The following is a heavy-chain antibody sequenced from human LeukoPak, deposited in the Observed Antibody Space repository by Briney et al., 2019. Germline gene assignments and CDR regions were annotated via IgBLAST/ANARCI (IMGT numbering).Heavy chain of an antibody. CDR3: ARLAPITMVRGVIKGYFQH. CDR1: GYSISSGYY. Sequence: PSETLSLTCAVSGYSISSGYYWGWIRQPPGKGLEWIGSIYHSGSTYYKPSLKSRVTISVDTSKNQFSLKLSSVTAADTAVYYCARLAPITMVRGVIKGYFQHWGQGTLVTVSS. D-gene: IGHD3-10*01. CDR2: IYHSGST. J-gene: IGHJ1*01. V-gene: IGHV4-38-2*01.